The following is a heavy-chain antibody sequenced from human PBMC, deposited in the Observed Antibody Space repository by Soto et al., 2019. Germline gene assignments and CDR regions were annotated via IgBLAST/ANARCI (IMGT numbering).Heavy chain of an antibody. CDR1: GFTFSSYG. D-gene: IGHD6-19*01. J-gene: IGHJ6*02. CDR3: AKRLLAVAGYLHGMDV. V-gene: IGHV3-30*18. Sequence: QVQLVESGGGVVQPGRSLRLSCAASGFTFSSYGMHWVRQAPGKGLEWVAVISHDGSNKYFADSVKGRFTISRDNSQNTLYLQMNSLRAEDTGVYYCAKRLLAVAGYLHGMDVWGQGTTVTVSS. CDR2: ISHDGSNK.